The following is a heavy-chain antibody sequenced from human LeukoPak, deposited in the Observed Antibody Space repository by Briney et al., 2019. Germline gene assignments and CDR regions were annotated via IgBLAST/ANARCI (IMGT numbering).Heavy chain of an antibody. Sequence: GGSLRLSCAASGFTFSTYAMHWVRQAPGKGLGWVAVITSDGSSKYYADSVKGRFTISRDNSKNTLYLQMNSLRAEDMAVYYCARGQQLLTDYWGQGTLVTVSS. CDR3: ARGQQLLTDY. CDR1: GFTFSTYA. CDR2: ITSDGSSK. V-gene: IGHV3-30*04. J-gene: IGHJ4*02. D-gene: IGHD6-13*01.